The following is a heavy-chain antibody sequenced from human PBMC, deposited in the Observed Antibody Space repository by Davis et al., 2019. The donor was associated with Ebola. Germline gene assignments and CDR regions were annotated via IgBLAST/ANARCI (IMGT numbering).Heavy chain of an antibody. CDR3: ARLVVAARREYYYYYGMDV. CDR2: INHSGST. CDR1: GASFSGYY. Sequence: SDTLSPTCAVYGASFSGYYWSWIRQPPGKGLEWIGEINHSGSTNYNPSLKSRVTISVDTSKNPFSLKLSSVTAADTAVYYCARLVVAARREYYYYYGMDVWGQGTTVTVSS. J-gene: IGHJ6*02. D-gene: IGHD6-6*01. V-gene: IGHV4-34*01.